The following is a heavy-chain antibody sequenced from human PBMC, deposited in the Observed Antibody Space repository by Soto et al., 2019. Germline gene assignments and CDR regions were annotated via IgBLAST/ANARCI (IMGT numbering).Heavy chain of an antibody. Sequence: PSETLSLTCAVYGGSFSGYYWSWIRQPPGKGLEWIGEINHSGSTNYNPSLKSRVTISVDTSKNQFSLKLSSVTAADTAVYYCARGLGSLTGTALDYYGMDVWGQGTTVTVSS. CDR3: ARGLGSLTGTALDYYGMDV. D-gene: IGHD1-20*01. CDR1: GGSFSGYY. CDR2: INHSGST. V-gene: IGHV4-34*01. J-gene: IGHJ6*02.